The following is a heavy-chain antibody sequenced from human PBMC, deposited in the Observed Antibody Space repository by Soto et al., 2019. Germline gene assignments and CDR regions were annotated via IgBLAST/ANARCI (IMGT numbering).Heavy chain of an antibody. D-gene: IGHD2-21*02. J-gene: IGHJ3*02. CDR3: ARAGGDSDAFDI. CDR1: GFTFSSYD. V-gene: IGHV3-13*01. Sequence: GGSLRLPCAASGFTFSSYDMHWVRQATGKGLEWVSAIGTAGDTYYPGSVKGRFTISRENAKNSLYLQMNSLRAGDTAVYYCARAGGDSDAFDIWGQGTMVTVSS. CDR2: IGTAGDT.